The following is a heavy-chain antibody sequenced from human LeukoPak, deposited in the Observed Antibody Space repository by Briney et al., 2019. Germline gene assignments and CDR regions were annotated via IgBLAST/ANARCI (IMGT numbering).Heavy chain of an antibody. CDR2: IRQDGSDK. V-gene: IGHV3-7*01. D-gene: IGHD2-15*01. CDR3: ARDRDCGDGGCYPHFDY. CDR1: GFTFSSNW. J-gene: IGHJ4*02. Sequence: GGSLRLSCAASGFTFSSNWMSWVRQAPGKGLEWVANIRQDGSDKYYMDSVKSRFTISRDNAKNSLSLQMNSLRVEDTAVYYCARDRDCGDGGCYPHFDYWGQGVRVTVSS.